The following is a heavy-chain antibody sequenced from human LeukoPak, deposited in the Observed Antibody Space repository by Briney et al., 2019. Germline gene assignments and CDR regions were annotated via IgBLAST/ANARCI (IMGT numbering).Heavy chain of an antibody. CDR1: GFAVNSNY. J-gene: IGHJ4*02. V-gene: IGHV3-53*01. CDR2: VYSVGPT. Sequence: GGSLRLSCAASGFAVNSNYMSWVRQAPGKGLEWVSVVYSVGPTYYADSVKGRFTISRDNSKNTLYLQMNSLRAEDTAVYYCASHFDYWGQGTLVTVSS. CDR3: ASHFDY.